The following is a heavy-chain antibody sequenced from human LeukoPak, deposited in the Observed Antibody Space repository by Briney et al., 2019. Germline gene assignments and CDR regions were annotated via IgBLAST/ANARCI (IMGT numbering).Heavy chain of an antibody. D-gene: IGHD2-8*01. J-gene: IGHJ4*02. V-gene: IGHV3-23*01. Sequence: GGSLRLSCAASGFTFSSYAMGWVRQAPGKGLEWVSAISGSGGSTYYADSVKGRFTISRDNSKNTLYLQMDSLRAEDTAVYYCAIVPGGSEFDYWGQGTLVTVSS. CDR1: GFTFSSYA. CDR2: ISGSGGST. CDR3: AIVPGGSEFDY.